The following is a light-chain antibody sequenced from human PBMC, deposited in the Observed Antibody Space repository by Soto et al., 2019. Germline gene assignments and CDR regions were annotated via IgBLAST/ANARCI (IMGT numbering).Light chain of an antibody. CDR2: AAS. V-gene: IGKV1-6*01. J-gene: IGKJ1*01. Sequence: HMTQSPSSLSASVGEKIIITCRASRDVGSDVSWYQQKPGQAPKLVIYAASNLYTGVPSRFSGSRSGTEFTLTISSLQPEDFASYYCLQDYRDSWTLVQGTQVDIK. CDR3: LQDYRDSWT. CDR1: RDVGSD.